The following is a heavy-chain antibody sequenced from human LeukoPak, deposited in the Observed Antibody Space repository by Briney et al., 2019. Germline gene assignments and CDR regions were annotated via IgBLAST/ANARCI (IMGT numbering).Heavy chain of an antibody. D-gene: IGHD3-10*01. Sequence: PGGSLRLSCAASGFTFSSYSINSVREAPGHRLEGFSSISSSSSYIYYADSVKGRFTISRDNAKNSLYLQMNSLRAEDTAVYYCARDALGSGSYYEDNNWFDPWGQGTLVTGSS. CDR2: ISSSSSYI. CDR1: GFTFSSYS. CDR3: ARDALGSGSYYEDNNWFDP. V-gene: IGHV3-21*01. J-gene: IGHJ5*02.